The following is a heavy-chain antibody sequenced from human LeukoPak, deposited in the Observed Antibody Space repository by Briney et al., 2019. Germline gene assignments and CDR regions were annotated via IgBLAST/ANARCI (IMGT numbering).Heavy chain of an antibody. CDR3: AKGWGIPIFGVVTN. J-gene: IGHJ4*02. CDR1: GFTFSSYG. D-gene: IGHD3-3*01. V-gene: IGHV3-30*18. CDR2: ILYDGSNK. Sequence: GRSLRLSCAASGFTFSSYGMHWVRQAPGKGLEWVAVILYDGSNKYYADSVKGRFTISRDNSKNTLYLQMNSLRAEDTAVYYCAKGWGIPIFGVVTNWGQGTLVTVSS.